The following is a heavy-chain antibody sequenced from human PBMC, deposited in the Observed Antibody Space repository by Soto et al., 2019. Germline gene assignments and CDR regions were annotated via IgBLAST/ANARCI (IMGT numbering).Heavy chain of an antibody. CDR3: ARDMGSHSQFIFEY. V-gene: IGHV3-30-3*01. J-gene: IGHJ4*02. CDR2: ISYDGGNE. D-gene: IGHD3-10*01. Sequence: QVQLVESGGGVVQPGRSLRLSCAASGFNFDVYGMHWVRQAPGKGLEWVAIISYDGGNEYYADSVKGRFTISRDNSRNTLSLQMNSLRAEDTAVYYCARDMGSHSQFIFEYWAREPWSPSPQ. CDR1: GFNFDVYG.